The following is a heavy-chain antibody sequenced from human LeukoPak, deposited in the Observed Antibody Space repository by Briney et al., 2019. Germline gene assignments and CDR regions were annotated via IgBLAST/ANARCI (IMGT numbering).Heavy chain of an antibody. J-gene: IGHJ4*02. CDR3: AKADGAATSWFFDY. CDR1: GFAFNNYA. D-gene: IGHD3-9*01. Sequence: PGGSLRLSCAASGFAFNNYAMCWVRQAPGKGLEWVSAITDGGGDTNSADSVKGRFTISRDNSKNTLYLQMNSLRAEDTAIYYCAKADGAATSWFFDYWGQGTLVTVSS. V-gene: IGHV3-23*01. CDR2: ITDGGGDT.